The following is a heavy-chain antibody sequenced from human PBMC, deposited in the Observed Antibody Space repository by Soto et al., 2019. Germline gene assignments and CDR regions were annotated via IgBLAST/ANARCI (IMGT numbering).Heavy chain of an antibody. Sequence: GGSLRLSCAASGFTFSNYAMNWVRQAPGKGLEWVSSISSSSTYIFYADSVKGRFTISRDNPRDLLYLQMNSLRADDTAVYYCALMAGRDDAFDIWGQGTMVTVSS. CDR1: GFTFSNYA. V-gene: IGHV3-21*01. CDR2: ISSSSTYI. CDR3: ALMAGRDDAFDI. D-gene: IGHD1-26*01. J-gene: IGHJ3*02.